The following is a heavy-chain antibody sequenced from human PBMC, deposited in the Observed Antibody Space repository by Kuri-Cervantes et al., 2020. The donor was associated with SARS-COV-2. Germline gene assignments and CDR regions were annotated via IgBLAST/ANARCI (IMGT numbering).Heavy chain of an antibody. J-gene: IGHJ3*02. CDR1: GGSISSYY. Sequence: GSLRLSCTVSGGSISSYYWSWIRQPPGKGLEWIGYIYYSGSTNYNPSLKSRVTISVDTSKNQFSLKLSSVTAADTAVYYCARDFGYCSGGSCSEDAFDIWGQGTMVTVSS. D-gene: IGHD2-15*01. CDR2: IYYSGST. CDR3: ARDFGYCSGGSCSEDAFDI. V-gene: IGHV4-59*13.